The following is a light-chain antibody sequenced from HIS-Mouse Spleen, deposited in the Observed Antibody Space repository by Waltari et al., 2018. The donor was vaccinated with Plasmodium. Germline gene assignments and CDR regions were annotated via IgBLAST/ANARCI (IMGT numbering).Light chain of an antibody. Sequence: QTVVTQEPSLTVSPGRTVTLTCASSTSAVTSGYYQNWFQQKPGQAPRALIYSTSNTHSWTPARFSGSLLGGKAALTLSGVQPEDEAEYYCLLYYGGARVFGGGTKLTVL. CDR1: TSAVTSGYY. V-gene: IGLV7-43*01. CDR3: LLYYGGARV. CDR2: STS. J-gene: IGLJ3*02.